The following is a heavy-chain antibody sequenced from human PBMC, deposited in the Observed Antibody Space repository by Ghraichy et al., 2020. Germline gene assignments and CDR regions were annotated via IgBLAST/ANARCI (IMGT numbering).Heavy chain of an antibody. V-gene: IGHV3-33*01. D-gene: IGHD5-18*01. J-gene: IGHJ6*02. CDR2: IWYDGSNK. Sequence: GGSLRLSCAASGFTFSSYGMHWVRQAPGKGLEWVAVIWYDGSNKYYADSVKGRFTISRDNSKNTLYLQMNSLRAEDTAVYYCARDYGGDTAIYGMDVWGRGTTVTVSS. CDR1: GFTFSSYG. CDR3: ARDYGGDTAIYGMDV.